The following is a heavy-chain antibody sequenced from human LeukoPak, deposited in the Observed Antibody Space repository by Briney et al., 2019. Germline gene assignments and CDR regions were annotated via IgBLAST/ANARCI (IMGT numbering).Heavy chain of an antibody. D-gene: IGHD6-19*01. V-gene: IGHV4-4*02. Sequence: TSETLSLTCAVSGGSISSSNWGSWVRRPPGKGVGWIGEIYHSGSTNYKPSLKSRVTISVDKSKNPFSLKLSSVTGADTDVYYCAAVIGAVAGPLDYWGQGTLVTVSS. CDR3: AAVIGAVAGPLDY. CDR1: GGSISSSNW. J-gene: IGHJ4*02. CDR2: IYHSGST.